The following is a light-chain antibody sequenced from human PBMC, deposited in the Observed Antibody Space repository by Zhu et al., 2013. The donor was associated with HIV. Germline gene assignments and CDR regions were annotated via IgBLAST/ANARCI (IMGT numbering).Light chain of an antibody. CDR2: DAS. V-gene: IGKV3-11*01. J-gene: IGKJ2*03. CDR3: QQYGNSPPYS. Sequence: EIVLTQSPATLSLSPGERVTLSCRASQSVSSYLAWYQQKPGQAPRLLIYDASNRATGIPDRFSGRGSGTDFTLTISRLEPEDFAVYYCQQYGNSPPYSFGQGTKLEIK. CDR1: QSVSSY.